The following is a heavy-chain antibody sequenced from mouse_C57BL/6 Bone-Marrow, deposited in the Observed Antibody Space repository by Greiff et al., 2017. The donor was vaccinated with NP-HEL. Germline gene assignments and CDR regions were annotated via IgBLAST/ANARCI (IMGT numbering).Heavy chain of an antibody. J-gene: IGHJ3*01. CDR3: GHYGSSYAAY. CDR1: GYTFTSYW. Sequence: QVQLQQPGAELVRPGTSVKLSCKASGYTFTSYWMHWVKQRPGQGLEWIGVIDPSDSYTNYNQKFKGKATLTVDTSSSTAYMQLSSLTSEDSAVYYCGHYGSSYAAYWGQGTLVTVSA. D-gene: IGHD1-1*01. V-gene: IGHV1-59*01. CDR2: IDPSDSYT.